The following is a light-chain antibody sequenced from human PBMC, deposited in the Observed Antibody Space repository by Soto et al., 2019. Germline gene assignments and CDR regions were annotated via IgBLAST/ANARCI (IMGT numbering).Light chain of an antibody. CDR2: LNSDGSH. Sequence: QPVLTQSPSASASLGASVKLTCTLSSGHSSYAIAWHQQQPEKGPRYLMKLNSDGSHSKGDGIPGRFSGSSSGAERYLTIASLQSEDEADYYCQTWGTDVVFGGGTQLTVL. V-gene: IGLV4-69*01. CDR1: SGHSSYA. J-gene: IGLJ2*01. CDR3: QTWGTDVV.